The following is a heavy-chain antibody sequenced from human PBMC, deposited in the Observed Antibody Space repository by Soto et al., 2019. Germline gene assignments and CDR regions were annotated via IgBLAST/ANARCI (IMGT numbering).Heavy chain of an antibody. CDR3: ARGGSYYESSGSRGAFDI. Sequence: SVKVSCKASGGTFSSYAISWVRQAPGQGLEWMGGIIPIFGTANYAQKFQGRVTITADESTSTAYMELSSLRSEDTAVYYCARGGSYYESSGSRGAFDIWGQGTMVTVSS. J-gene: IGHJ3*02. V-gene: IGHV1-69*13. CDR1: GGTFSSYA. D-gene: IGHD3-22*01. CDR2: IIPIFGTA.